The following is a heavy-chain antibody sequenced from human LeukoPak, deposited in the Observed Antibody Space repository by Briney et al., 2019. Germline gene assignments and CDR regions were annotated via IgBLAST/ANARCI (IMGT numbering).Heavy chain of an antibody. J-gene: IGHJ4*02. CDR1: GFTFSSYA. Sequence: PGRSLGLSCAASGFTFSSYAMHWVRQAPGKGLEWVAVISYDGSNKYYADSVKGRFTISRDNSKNTLYLQMNSLRAEDTAVYYCARSLRTDFDYWGQGTLVTVSS. CDR3: ARSLRTDFDY. CDR2: ISYDGSNK. V-gene: IGHV3-30-3*01.